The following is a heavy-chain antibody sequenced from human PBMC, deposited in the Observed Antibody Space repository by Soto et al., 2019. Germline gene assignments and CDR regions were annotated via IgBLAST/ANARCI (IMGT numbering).Heavy chain of an antibody. Sequence: QLQLQESGPGLVKPSETLSLTCTVSGGSISSNSHYWGWIRQPPGKGLEWIGNIYYGGSTYYNPSLESRVTISVDTSKNQFSLKLTSMTAADTAVYYCARDGDYGLVHFDYWGQGTLCTVSA. D-gene: IGHD4-17*01. V-gene: IGHV4-39*01. J-gene: IGHJ4*02. CDR1: GGSISSNSHY. CDR2: IYYGGST. CDR3: ARDGDYGLVHFDY.